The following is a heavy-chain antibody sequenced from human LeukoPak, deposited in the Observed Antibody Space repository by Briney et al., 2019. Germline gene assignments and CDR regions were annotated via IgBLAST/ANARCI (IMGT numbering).Heavy chain of an antibody. Sequence: PSETLSLTCSVSGGSFSSDNYYWGWIRQPPGKGLEWIGTVHSAGSTYYNPSLESRVTISLDTSKNHLSLKLTSVTAADTAIFYCARHVWTATAYFDLWGLGTLVTVSS. J-gene: IGHJ4*02. CDR3: ARHVWTATAYFDL. V-gene: IGHV4-39*01. CDR2: VHSAGST. D-gene: IGHD3/OR15-3a*01. CDR1: GGSFSSDNYY.